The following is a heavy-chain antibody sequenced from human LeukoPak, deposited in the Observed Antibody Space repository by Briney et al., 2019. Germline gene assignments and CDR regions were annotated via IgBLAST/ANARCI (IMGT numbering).Heavy chain of an antibody. J-gene: IGHJ4*02. V-gene: IGHV4-59*01. CDR2: IYYSGST. CDR1: GGSISSYY. CDR3: ARSGVGATSFDY. D-gene: IGHD1-26*01. Sequence: SETLSLTCTVSGGSISSYYWSWIRQPPGKGLEWIGYIYYSGSTNYNPSLKSRVTISVDTSKNQLSLKLSSVTAADTAVYYCARSGVGATSFDYWGQGTLVTVSS.